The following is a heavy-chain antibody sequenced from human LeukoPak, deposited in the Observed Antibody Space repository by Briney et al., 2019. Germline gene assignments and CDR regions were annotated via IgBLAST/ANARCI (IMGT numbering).Heavy chain of an antibody. V-gene: IGHV4-34*01. CDR1: GGSFSGYY. Sequence: SETLSLTCAVYGGSFSGYYWSWIRQPPGKGLEWIGEINHSGSTNYNPSLKSRVTISVDTSKNQFSLKLSSVTAADTAVYYCAARVTIFGVVTPPIYYFDYWGQGTLVTVSS. CDR2: INHSGST. D-gene: IGHD3-3*01. CDR3: AARVTIFGVVTPPIYYFDY. J-gene: IGHJ4*02.